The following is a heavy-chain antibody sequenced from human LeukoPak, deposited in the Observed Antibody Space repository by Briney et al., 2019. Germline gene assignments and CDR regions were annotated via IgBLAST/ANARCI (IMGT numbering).Heavy chain of an antibody. V-gene: IGHV3-48*01. Sequence: PGGSLRLSCVASGFTFSSYSMNWVRQAPGKGLEWISYITSSSNSIYYADSVKGRFTISRDNSKNTLYLQMNSLRAEDTAVYYCARNSLEDDSSGYSDYWGQGTLVTVSS. CDR1: GFTFSSYS. D-gene: IGHD3-22*01. J-gene: IGHJ4*02. CDR2: ITSSSNSI. CDR3: ARNSLEDDSSGYSDY.